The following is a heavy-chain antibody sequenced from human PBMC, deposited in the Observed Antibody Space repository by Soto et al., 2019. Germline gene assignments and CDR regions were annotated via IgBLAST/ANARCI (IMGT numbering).Heavy chain of an antibody. Sequence: PSETLSLTCTVSGGSISSYYWSWIRQPPGKGLEWIGYIYYSGSTNYNPSLKSRVTISVDTSKNQFSLKLSPVTAADTAVYYCARDLGYYDFWSGSPPYGMDVWGQGTTVTVSS. J-gene: IGHJ6*02. CDR1: GGSISSYY. D-gene: IGHD3-3*01. V-gene: IGHV4-59*01. CDR3: ARDLGYYDFWSGSPPYGMDV. CDR2: IYYSGST.